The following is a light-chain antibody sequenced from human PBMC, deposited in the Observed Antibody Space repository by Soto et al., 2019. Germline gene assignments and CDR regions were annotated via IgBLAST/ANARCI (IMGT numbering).Light chain of an antibody. CDR3: HPTNHFPLT. Sequence: DIQMTQSPSFVSASVGDRVTITCRAGQGISSWVAWYQHKPGRAPKLLIHAASSLESGVPSRFSGSGSGTAFTLTISSLQPEDFANYYSHPTNHFPLTFGGGAKVESK. V-gene: IGKV1-12*01. CDR2: AAS. J-gene: IGKJ4*01. CDR1: QGISSW.